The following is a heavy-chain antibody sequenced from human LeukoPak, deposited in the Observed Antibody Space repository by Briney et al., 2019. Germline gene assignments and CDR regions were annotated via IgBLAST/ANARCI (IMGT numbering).Heavy chain of an antibody. CDR3: ARGWIANRLYFDY. D-gene: IGHD2-21*01. J-gene: IGHJ4*02. Sequence: SETLSLTCTVSGGSISSGSYYWSWIRQPAGKGLEWIGRIYTSGSTNYNPSLKSRVTISVDTSKNQFSLKLSSVTAADTAVYYWARGWIANRLYFDYWGQGTLFTASS. CDR1: GGSISSGSYY. CDR2: IYTSGST. V-gene: IGHV4-61*02.